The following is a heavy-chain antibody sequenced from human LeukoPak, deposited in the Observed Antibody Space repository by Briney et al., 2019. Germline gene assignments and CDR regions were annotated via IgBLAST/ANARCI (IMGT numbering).Heavy chain of an antibody. CDR2: ITWKSHRT. CDR3: ASEVGYRSLGY. D-gene: IGHD3-3*01. V-gene: IGHV3-43*01. CDR1: GXTFDDDT. J-gene: IGHJ4*02. Sequence: GGSLRLSCAASGXTFDDDTMHWVRQTPGRGLEWVSFITWKSHRTHYADSVKGRFTISRDNSKDSLYLQMNSLRTEDTGLYHCASEVGYRSLGYLGQVTLVTVSS.